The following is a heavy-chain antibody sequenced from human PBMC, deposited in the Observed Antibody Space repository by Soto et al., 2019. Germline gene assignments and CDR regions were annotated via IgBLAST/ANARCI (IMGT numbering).Heavy chain of an antibody. CDR3: ARDKITGILDY. D-gene: IGHD1-20*01. J-gene: IGHJ4*02. CDR2: ISYDGSNT. V-gene: IGHV3-30*03. Sequence: GGSLRLSCAASGFTFSSYGMHWVRQAPGKGLEWVAIISYDGSNTYYADSVKGRFTISRDNSKNTLYLQMSSLRSEDTAVYYCARDKITGILDYWGQGTLVTVSS. CDR1: GFTFSSYG.